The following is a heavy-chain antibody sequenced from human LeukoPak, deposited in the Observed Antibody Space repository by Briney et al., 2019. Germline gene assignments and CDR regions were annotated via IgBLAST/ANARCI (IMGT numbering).Heavy chain of an antibody. J-gene: IGHJ6*03. D-gene: IGHD6-25*01. V-gene: IGHV3-53*01. Sequence: GGSLRLSCAASGFTVSSNYMSWVRQAPGKGLEWVSVIYSGGSTYYADSVKGRFTISRDNSKNSLYLQMNSLRADDTAVYYCARFAAGGSYYYYMDVWGKGTTVTVSS. CDR3: ARFAAGGSYYYYMDV. CDR2: IYSGGST. CDR1: GFTVSSNY.